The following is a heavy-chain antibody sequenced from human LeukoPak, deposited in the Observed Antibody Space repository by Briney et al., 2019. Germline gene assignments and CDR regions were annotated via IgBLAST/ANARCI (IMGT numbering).Heavy chain of an antibody. CDR2: ISGSGDNT. J-gene: IGHJ3*02. V-gene: IGHV3-23*01. CDR1: GFTFSTYA. CDR3: AKDRSFRSGYYDGFDI. D-gene: IGHD3-3*01. Sequence: GSLRLSCAASGFTFSTYAMSWVRQAPGKGLEWVSAISGSGDNTYYTDSVKGRFTVSRDNSKNTLYLQMYSLRAEDTAKYYCAKDRSFRSGYYDGFDIWGRGTMVTVSS.